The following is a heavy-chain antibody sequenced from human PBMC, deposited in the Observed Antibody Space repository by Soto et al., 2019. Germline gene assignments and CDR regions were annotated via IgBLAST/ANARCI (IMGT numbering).Heavy chain of an antibody. V-gene: IGHV4-31*03. CDR3: ASPYGGNSRGAFEI. D-gene: IGHD4-17*01. Sequence: SETLSLTCTVSGGSISSGGYYWSWIRQHPGKGLEWIGYIYYSGSTYYNPSLKSRVTISVDTSKNQFSLKLSSVTAADTAVYYCASPYGGNSRGAFEIWGQGTMVTVSS. CDR2: IYYSGST. CDR1: GGSISSGGYY. J-gene: IGHJ3*02.